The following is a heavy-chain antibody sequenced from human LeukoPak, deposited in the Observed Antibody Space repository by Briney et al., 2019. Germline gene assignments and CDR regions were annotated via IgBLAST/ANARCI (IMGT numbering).Heavy chain of an antibody. D-gene: IGHD3-10*01. J-gene: IGHJ6*02. V-gene: IGHV3-43*02. CDR1: GYRFDDYD. CDR3: AKGSGGSGRFYRHLMDV. Sequence: GGSLRLSCADSGYRFDDYDMHWVRQAPGKGLEWVSFISGDGGNTHYAESVKGRVTISRDNRKNSLYLQMSSLRTDDIALYYCAKGSGGSGRFYRHLMDVWGQGTTVTVSS. CDR2: ISGDGGNT.